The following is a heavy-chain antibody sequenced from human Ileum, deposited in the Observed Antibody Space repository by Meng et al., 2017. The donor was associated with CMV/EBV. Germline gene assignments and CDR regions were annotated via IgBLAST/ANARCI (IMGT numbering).Heavy chain of an antibody. V-gene: IGHV3-30*19. CDR3: ARARDGYYDFWSGYYNY. CDR1: GFTFSSYG. Sequence: GESLKISCAASGFTFSSYGIHWVRQSPGKGLAWVAVISYDGSNKYYADSVKGRFTISRDNSKNTLYLQMNSLRAEDTAVYYCARARDGYYDFWSGYYNYWGQGKLV. J-gene: IGHJ4*02. CDR2: ISYDGSNK. D-gene: IGHD3-3*01.